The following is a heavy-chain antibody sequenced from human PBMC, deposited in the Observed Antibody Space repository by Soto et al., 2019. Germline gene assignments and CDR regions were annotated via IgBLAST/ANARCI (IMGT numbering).Heavy chain of an antibody. CDR1: GFTFSSYA. J-gene: IGHJ4*02. Sequence: QVQLVESGGGVVQPGRSLRLSCAASGFTFSSYAMHWVRQAPGKGLEWVAVRSYDGSNKYYADSVKGRFTISRDNSKNTLYLQMNRLRAEDTAVYYCARVPSSSGRAHFDYWGQGTLVTVSS. V-gene: IGHV3-30-3*01. CDR2: RSYDGSNK. CDR3: ARVPSSSGRAHFDY. D-gene: IGHD2-15*01.